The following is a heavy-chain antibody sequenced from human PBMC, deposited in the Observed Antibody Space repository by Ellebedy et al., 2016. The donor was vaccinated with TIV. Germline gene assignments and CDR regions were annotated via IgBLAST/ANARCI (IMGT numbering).Heavy chain of an antibody. J-gene: IGHJ5*02. CDR1: GFSFPSYW. D-gene: IGHD4-17*01. CDR2: IYQDGSDQ. Sequence: PGGSLRLSCAASGFSFPSYWMSWVRQAPGKGLEWVANIYQDGSDQYYVDSVKGRFTISRENANNSLFLQMNSLRGEDTAVYYCARRGSYGDYAVQVNSWFDPWGRGTLVTVSS. CDR3: ARRGSYGDYAVQVNSWFDP. V-gene: IGHV3-7*01.